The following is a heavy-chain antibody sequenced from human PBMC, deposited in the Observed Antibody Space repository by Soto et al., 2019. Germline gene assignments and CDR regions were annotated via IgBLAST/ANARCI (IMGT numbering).Heavy chain of an antibody. CDR3: ARDLVGTAVPGSNWLDS. CDR2: IWYDGSNK. V-gene: IGHV3-33*01. D-gene: IGHD2-2*02. CDR1: GFTFSSHG. Sequence: QVQLVESGGGVVQPGRSLRLSCAASGFTFSSHGMHWVRQAPGKGLEWVALIWYDGSNKYYADSVKGRFAISRNNSKNTLYLQMNRLRADDTAVHYCARDLVGTAVPGSNWLDSWGQGPQVTVSS. J-gene: IGHJ5*01.